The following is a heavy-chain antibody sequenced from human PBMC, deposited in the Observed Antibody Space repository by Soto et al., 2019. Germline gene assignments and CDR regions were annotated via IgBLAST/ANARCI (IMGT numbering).Heavy chain of an antibody. CDR1: GGTFSSYA. CDR3: ARDRAQWQLVGPYYFDY. J-gene: IGHJ4*02. CDR2: IIPIFGTA. Sequence: AASVKVSCKASGGTFSSYAISWVRQAPGQGLEWMGGIIPIFGTANYAQKFQGRVTITADKSTSTAYMELSSLRSEDTAVYYCARDRAQWQLVGPYYFDYWGQGTLVTVSS. V-gene: IGHV1-69*06. D-gene: IGHD6-6*01.